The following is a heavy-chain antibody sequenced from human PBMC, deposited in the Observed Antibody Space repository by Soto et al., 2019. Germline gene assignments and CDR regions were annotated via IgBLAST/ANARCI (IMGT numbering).Heavy chain of an antibody. CDR3: ARAVIVVGPAAMDYYYYMDV. CDR2: IYYSGST. D-gene: IGHD2-2*01. CDR1: GGSISSYY. V-gene: IGHV4-59*01. J-gene: IGHJ6*03. Sequence: SETLSLTCTVSGGSISSYYWSWIRQPPGKGLEWIGYIYYSGSTNYNPSLKSRVTISVDTSKNQFSLKLSSVTAADTAVYYCARAVIVVGPAAMDYYYYMDVWAKGTTVTVSS.